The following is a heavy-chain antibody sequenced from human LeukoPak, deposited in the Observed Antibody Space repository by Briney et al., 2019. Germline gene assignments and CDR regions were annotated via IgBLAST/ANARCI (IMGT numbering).Heavy chain of an antibody. CDR1: GGSFSGYY. Sequence: SETLSLTCAVYGGSFSGYYWSWIRQPPGKGLEWIGEINHSGSTNYNPSLKSRVTITVDTSKNQFSLKLSSVTAADTAVYYCARRHIAAAFVGYWGQGTLVTVSS. J-gene: IGHJ4*02. D-gene: IGHD6-13*01. V-gene: IGHV4-34*01. CDR3: ARRHIAAAFVGY. CDR2: INHSGST.